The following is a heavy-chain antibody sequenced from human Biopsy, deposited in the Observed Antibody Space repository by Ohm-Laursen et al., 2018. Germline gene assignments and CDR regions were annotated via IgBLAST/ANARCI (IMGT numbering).Heavy chain of an antibody. Sequence: SLRLSCTASGFTFSSYGMHWVRQAPGKGLEWVAVIWYDGSREYYADSVEGRFTISRDNSKNTLSLQMNSLRVEDTAMYYCLREAATGYYRTADFWGQGTLVTVSS. V-gene: IGHV3-33*01. CDR3: LREAATGYYRTADF. J-gene: IGHJ4*02. CDR1: GFTFSSYG. CDR2: IWYDGSRE. D-gene: IGHD3-9*01.